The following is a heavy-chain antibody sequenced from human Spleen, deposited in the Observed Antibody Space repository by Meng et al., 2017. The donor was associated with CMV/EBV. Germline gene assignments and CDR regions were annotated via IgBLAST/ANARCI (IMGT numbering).Heavy chain of an antibody. CDR1: GFTFGDYA. J-gene: IGHJ4*02. V-gene: IGHV3-49*04. D-gene: IGHD6-13*01. CDR3: ARGPKYSSSWYEY. Sequence: GGSLRLSCTASGFTFGDYAMSWVRQAPGKGLEWVGFIRSKAYGGTTEYAASVKGRFTISRDDSKSIAYLQMNSLRAADTAVYYCARGPKYSSSWYEYWGLGTLVTVSS. CDR2: IRSKAYGGTT.